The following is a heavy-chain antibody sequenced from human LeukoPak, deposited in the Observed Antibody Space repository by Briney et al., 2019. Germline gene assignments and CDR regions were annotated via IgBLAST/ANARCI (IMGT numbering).Heavy chain of an antibody. V-gene: IGHV3-9*01. D-gene: IGHD4-17*01. CDR3: AKDKSSGDYHRYFDN. CDR1: GFTFDDYA. J-gene: IGHJ4*02. Sequence: QPGGSLRLSCAASGFTFDDYAMHWVRQAPGKGLEWVSGISWNSGSIDYADSVKGRFTISRDNAKNSLYLQMNSLRAEDTALYYCAKDKSSGDYHRYFDNWSQGTLVTVSS. CDR2: ISWNSGSI.